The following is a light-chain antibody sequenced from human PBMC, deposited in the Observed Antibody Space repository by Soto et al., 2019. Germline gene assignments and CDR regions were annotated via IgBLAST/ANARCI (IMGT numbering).Light chain of an antibody. J-gene: IGKJ2*01. Sequence: EIVLTQSPGTLSVSPGERATLSCRASQTVRSSSLAWYQQKPGQAPRLLIYGASGRATGIPDKFSGSGSGTAFTLTISRLAPEDFAVYYCQQYGSSPYTFGQGTKLEI. CDR2: GAS. CDR3: QQYGSSPYT. V-gene: IGKV3-20*01. CDR1: QTVRSSS.